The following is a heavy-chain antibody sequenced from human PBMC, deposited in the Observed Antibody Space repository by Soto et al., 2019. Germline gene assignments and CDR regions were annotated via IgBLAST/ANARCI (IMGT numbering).Heavy chain of an antibody. J-gene: IGHJ4*02. CDR1: GFSLTTSGVG. V-gene: IGHV2-5*02. D-gene: IGHD3-10*01. CDR2: IYWDDDK. CDR3: AHHPYYGLGSYSFDY. Sequence: QITLKESGPTLVRPTQTLTLTCTFSGFSLTTSGVGVGWIRQPPATALEWLAVIYWDDDKRYSSSLKSRLTITKDTSKNQVVLTMTNMDPVDTATYYCAHHPYYGLGSYSFDYWGQGTLVTVSS.